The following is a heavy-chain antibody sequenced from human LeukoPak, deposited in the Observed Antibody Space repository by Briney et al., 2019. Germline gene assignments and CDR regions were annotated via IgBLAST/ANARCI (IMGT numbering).Heavy chain of an antibody. CDR2: ISYDGSNK. CDR1: GFTFSSYA. V-gene: IGHV3-30-3*01. D-gene: IGHD2-2*01. Sequence: GRSLRLSCAASGFTFSSYAMHWVRQAPGKGLEWVAVISYDGSNKYYADSVKGRFTISRDNSKNTLYLQMNSLRAEDTAVYYCARDRPFVVVPSTGYWGQGTLVTVSS. J-gene: IGHJ4*02. CDR3: ARDRPFVVVPSTGY.